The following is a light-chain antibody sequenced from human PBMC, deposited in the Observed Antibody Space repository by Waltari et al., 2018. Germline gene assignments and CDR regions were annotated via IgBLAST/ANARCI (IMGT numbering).Light chain of an antibody. CDR3: QQYNSYVLT. J-gene: IGKJ4*01. Sequence: DIQMTQSPSTLSASVGDRVTITCRASQSISSWLAWYQQKPGKAPKLLIYKASTLESGVPSRFSGSGSVTEFTLTISSLQPDDFATYYCQQYNSYVLTFGGGTKVEIK. V-gene: IGKV1-5*03. CDR2: KAS. CDR1: QSISSW.